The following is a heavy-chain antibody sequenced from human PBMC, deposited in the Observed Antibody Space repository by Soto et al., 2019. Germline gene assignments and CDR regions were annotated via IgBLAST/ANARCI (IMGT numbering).Heavy chain of an antibody. V-gene: IGHV3-74*01. CDR1: GFAVSSYW. CDR2: ISPSGSST. CDR3: ARRNTGYGNFDE. D-gene: IGHD5-18*01. J-gene: IGHJ4*02. Sequence: GSLRLSCAASGFAVSSYWMHWVRQAPGKGLVWVSRISPSGSSTYYADSVRGRLTISKDTAKNTLNLQINSLGAEDTAVYYCARRNTGYGNFDEWGGGNLVT.